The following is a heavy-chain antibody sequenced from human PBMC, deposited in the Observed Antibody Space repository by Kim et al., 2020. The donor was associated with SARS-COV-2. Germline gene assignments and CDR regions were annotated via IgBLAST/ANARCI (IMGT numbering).Heavy chain of an antibody. D-gene: IGHD1-20*01. J-gene: IGHJ6*02. Sequence: ASVKVSCKASGYTFTSYAMHWVRQAPGQRLEWMGWINAGNGNTKCSQKFQGRATITRDTSASTAYMELSSLRSEDTAVYYCARGHSWNYYYYGVDVWGQGTPVTVSS. CDR3: ARGHSWNYYYYGVDV. CDR1: GYTFTSYA. V-gene: IGHV1-3*01. CDR2: INAGNGNT.